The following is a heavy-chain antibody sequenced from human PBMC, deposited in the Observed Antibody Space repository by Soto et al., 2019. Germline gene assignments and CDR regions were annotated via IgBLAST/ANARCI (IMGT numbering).Heavy chain of an antibody. D-gene: IGHD1-1*01. CDR1: GASISSYY. J-gene: IGHJ4*02. Sequence: QVQLQESGPGLVKPSETLSLTCTVSGASISSYYWSWIRQPPGKGLEWIGYVYYSGSTNYNPSLKSRVTISVDTSKNQFSLKLSSVTAADTAMYYCVRDTTPSLWGQGTLVTVSS. V-gene: IGHV4-59*01. CDR3: VRDTTPSL. CDR2: VYYSGST.